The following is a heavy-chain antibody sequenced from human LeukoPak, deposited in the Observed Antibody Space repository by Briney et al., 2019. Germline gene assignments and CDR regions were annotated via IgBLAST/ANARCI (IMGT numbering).Heavy chain of an antibody. V-gene: IGHV1-69*06. Sequence: SVKVSCKASGGTFSSYAISWVRQAPGQGLEWMGGIILIFGTANYAQKFQGRVTITADKSTSTAYMELSSLRSEDTAVYYCARGFSRIVVVTAIPYQAFDIWGQGTMVTVSS. CDR1: GGTFSSYA. J-gene: IGHJ3*02. CDR2: IILIFGTA. D-gene: IGHD2-21*02. CDR3: ARGFSRIVVVTAIPYQAFDI.